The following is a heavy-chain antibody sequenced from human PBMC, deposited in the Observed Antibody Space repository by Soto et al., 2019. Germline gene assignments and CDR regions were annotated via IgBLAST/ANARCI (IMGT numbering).Heavy chain of an antibody. CDR2: IYDSGST. D-gene: IGHD6-6*01. CDR3: ARGSSSYYDYGMDV. Sequence: SETLSLTCAVSGDSISRGGYSWTWIRQPPGKALEWIGNIYDSGSTSYNPSLKSRVTISVDRSKNQFPLKLMSVTAADTAVYFCARGSSSYYDYGMDVWGQGTTVTVSS. CDR1: GDSISRGGYS. J-gene: IGHJ6*02. V-gene: IGHV4-30-2*01.